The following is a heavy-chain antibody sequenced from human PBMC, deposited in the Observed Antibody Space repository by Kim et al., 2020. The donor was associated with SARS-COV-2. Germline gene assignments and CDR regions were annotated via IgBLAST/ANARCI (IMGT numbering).Heavy chain of an antibody. J-gene: IGHJ4*02. Sequence: STSYADSVKGRFTISRDNAKNTLYLQMNSLRAEDTAVYYCARGTPITVDYWGQGTPGHRLL. V-gene: IGHV3-74*01. CDR3: ARGTPITVDY. CDR2: ST.